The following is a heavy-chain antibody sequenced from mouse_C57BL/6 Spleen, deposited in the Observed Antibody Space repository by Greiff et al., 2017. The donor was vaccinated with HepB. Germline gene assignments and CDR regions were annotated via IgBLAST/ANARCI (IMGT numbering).Heavy chain of an antibody. CDR1: GFTFSDYG. D-gene: IGHD1-1*01. V-gene: IGHV5-17*01. Sequence: EVMLVESGGGLVKPGGSLKLSCAASGFTFSDYGMHWVRQAPEKGLEWAAYISSGSSTIYYADTVKGRFTISRDNAKNTLFLQMTSLRSEDTAMYYCARATRAMDYWGQGTSVTVSS. J-gene: IGHJ4*01. CDR2: ISSGSSTI. CDR3: ARATRAMDY.